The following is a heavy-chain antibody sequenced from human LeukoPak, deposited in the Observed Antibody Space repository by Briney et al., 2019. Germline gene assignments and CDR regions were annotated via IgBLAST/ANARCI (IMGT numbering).Heavy chain of an antibody. J-gene: IGHJ4*02. D-gene: IGHD6-19*01. V-gene: IGHV4-59*08. CDR3: ARRVPRSVSSWYDY. Sequence: TSETLSLTCTVSGGSISSYYWSWIRQPPGKGMEWIGYIYYSGSTNYNPSLKSRVTISVDTSKNQFSLKLSSVTAADTAVYYCARRVPRSVSSWYDYWGQGTLVTVSS. CDR1: GGSISSYY. CDR2: IYYSGST.